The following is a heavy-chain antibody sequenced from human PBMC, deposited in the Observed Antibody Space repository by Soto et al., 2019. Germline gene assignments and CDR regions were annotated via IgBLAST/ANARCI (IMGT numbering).Heavy chain of an antibody. V-gene: IGHV3-49*04. D-gene: IGHD2-15*01. Sequence: GGSLRLSCTASGFTFGDYAMSWVRQAPGKGLEWVGFIRSKAYGGTTEYAASVKGRFTISRDDSKSIAYLQMNSLKTEDTAVYYCTRDWDGGTDSYWGQGTLVTVSS. J-gene: IGHJ4*02. CDR1: GFTFGDYA. CDR2: IRSKAYGGTT. CDR3: TRDWDGGTDSY.